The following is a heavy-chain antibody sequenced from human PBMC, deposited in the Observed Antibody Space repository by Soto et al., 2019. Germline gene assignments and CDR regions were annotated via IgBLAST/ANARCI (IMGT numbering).Heavy chain of an antibody. CDR3: GRGGPGVGAFDY. J-gene: IGHJ4*02. CDR1: GFTFSSYG. V-gene: IGHV3-33*01. D-gene: IGHD1-26*01. CDR2: IWYDGSNK. Sequence: QVQLVESGGGVVQPGRSLRLSCAASGFTFSSYGMHWVRQAPGKGLEWVAVIWYDGSNKYYADSVKGRFTISRDNSKNTLYLQMNSLRAEDTAVYCWGRGGPGVGAFDYWGQGTLVTVSS.